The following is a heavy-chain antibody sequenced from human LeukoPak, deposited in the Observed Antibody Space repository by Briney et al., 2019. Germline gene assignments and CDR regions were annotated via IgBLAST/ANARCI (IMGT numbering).Heavy chain of an antibody. CDR1: GFTFSSYD. CDR2: IGTAGEI. D-gene: IGHD6-13*01. CDR3: ARAAYSSTWDSRYFDL. Sequence: PGGSLRLSCAASGFTFSSYDIHWVRQATGKGLEWVSGIGTAGEIYYPGSVKGRFTISRENAKNSLYLQMNSLRAGDTAVYYCARAAYSSTWDSRYFDLWGRGTLVTVSS. J-gene: IGHJ2*01. V-gene: IGHV3-13*01.